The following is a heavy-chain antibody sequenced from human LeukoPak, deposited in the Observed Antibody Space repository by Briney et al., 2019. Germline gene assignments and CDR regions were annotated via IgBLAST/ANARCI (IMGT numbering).Heavy chain of an antibody. V-gene: IGHV3-7*03. CDR1: GFTFSSYW. D-gene: IGHD3-10*01. J-gene: IGHJ4*02. CDR2: IKQDGSEK. Sequence: GGSLRLSCAASGFTFSSYWMSWVRQAPGKGLEWVANIKQDGSEKYYVDSVKGRFTISRDNAKNSLYLQMNSLRAEDTAVYYCARAGRMYYYGSGKSYWGQGTLVTVSS. CDR3: ARAGRMYYYGSGKSY.